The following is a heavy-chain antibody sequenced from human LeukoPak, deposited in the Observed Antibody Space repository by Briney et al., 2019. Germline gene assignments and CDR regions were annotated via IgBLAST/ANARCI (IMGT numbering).Heavy chain of an antibody. J-gene: IGHJ4*02. V-gene: IGHV4-4*07. CDR2: IYSTGST. CDR1: GGSISSYY. CDR3: ARQIASAGTAGFDF. D-gene: IGHD6-13*01. Sequence: PSETLSLTCTVSGGSISSYYWSWIRQPAGKGLEWIGRIYSTGSTNYNPSLMSRVTMSVDTSKNQFSLRLRSVTAADTAVYYCARQIASAGTAGFDFWGQGALVTVSS.